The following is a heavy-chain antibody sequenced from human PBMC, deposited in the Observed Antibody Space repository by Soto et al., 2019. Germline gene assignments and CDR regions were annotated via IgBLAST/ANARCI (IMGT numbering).Heavy chain of an antibody. CDR1: GGSISSGGYY. CDR3: ARDFGAGAHFDH. J-gene: IGHJ4*02. Sequence: PSETLSLTCTVSGGSISSGGYYWSWIRQHPGKGLEWIGYIFYSGTTYYNPSLKSRVTISVDTSKNQFSLKLSSVTAADTAVYYCARDFGAGAHFDHWGQGSLVTVSS. D-gene: IGHD3-10*01. CDR2: IFYSGTT. V-gene: IGHV4-31*03.